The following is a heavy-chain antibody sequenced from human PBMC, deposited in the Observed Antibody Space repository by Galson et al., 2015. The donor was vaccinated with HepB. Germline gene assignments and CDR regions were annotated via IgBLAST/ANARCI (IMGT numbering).Heavy chain of an antibody. Sequence: SETLSLTCAVYGGSFSGYYWSWIRQPPGKGLEWIGEIKHSGSTNYNPSLKSRVPISVDTSKNQFSLKRSSVTAADTAVYYCARGRKYCSSTSCYTFDYWGQGTLVTVSS. J-gene: IGHJ4*02. CDR2: IKHSGST. CDR1: GGSFSGYY. CDR3: ARGRKYCSSTSCYTFDY. V-gene: IGHV4-34*01. D-gene: IGHD2-2*02.